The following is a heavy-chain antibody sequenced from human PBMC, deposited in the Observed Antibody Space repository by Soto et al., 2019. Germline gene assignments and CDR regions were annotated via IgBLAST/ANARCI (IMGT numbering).Heavy chain of an antibody. D-gene: IGHD6-13*01. CDR2: IWYDGSNK. CDR1: GFTLSSYG. J-gene: IGHJ6*02. CDR3: ARGAGIQYYYYGMDV. Sequence: PGGSLRLSCAAYGFTLSSYGMHWVRQAPGKGLEWVAVIWYDGSNKYYADSVKGRFTISRDNSKNTLYLQMNSLRAEDTAVYYCARGAGIQYYYYGMDVWGQGTTVTVSS. V-gene: IGHV3-33*01.